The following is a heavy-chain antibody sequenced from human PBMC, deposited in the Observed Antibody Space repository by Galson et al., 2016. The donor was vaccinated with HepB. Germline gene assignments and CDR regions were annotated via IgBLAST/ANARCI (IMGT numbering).Heavy chain of an antibody. J-gene: IGHJ4*02. CDR2: MKQDGSEK. Sequence: SLRLSCAASGFTFSSYWMSWVRQAPGQGLEWVANMKQDGSEKFYVDSVKGRFTISRDNAKNSVYLQMKSLRVEDTAFYYCAVLAVGGPGDDYWGRGTLVTVSS. D-gene: IGHD7-27*01. V-gene: IGHV3-7*03. CDR1: GFTFSSYW. CDR3: AVLAVGGPGDDY.